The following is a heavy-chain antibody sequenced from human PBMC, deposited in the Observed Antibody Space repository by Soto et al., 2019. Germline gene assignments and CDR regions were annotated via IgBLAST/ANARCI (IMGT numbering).Heavy chain of an antibody. Sequence: KESGPTLVKPTQTLTLTCTFSGFSLSTSGVGVGWIRQPPGKALEWLALIYWNDDKRYSPSLKSRLTITKDTSKNQVVLTMTNMDPVDTATYYCAHATWLLLQYYFDYWGQGTLVTVSS. V-gene: IGHV2-5*01. D-gene: IGHD3-22*01. CDR3: AHATWLLLQYYFDY. CDR1: GFSLSTSGVG. CDR2: IYWNDDK. J-gene: IGHJ4*02.